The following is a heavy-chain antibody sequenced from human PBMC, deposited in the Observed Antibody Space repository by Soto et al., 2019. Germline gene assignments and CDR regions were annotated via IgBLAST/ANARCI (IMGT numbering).Heavy chain of an antibody. CDR1: GGSINSGDYY. D-gene: IGHD4-17*01. CDR3: ARATVTTYLWFDP. CDR2: IYYSGST. V-gene: IGHV4-30-4*01. J-gene: IGHJ5*02. Sequence: QVQLQESGPGLVKPSQTLSLTCTVSGGSINSGDYYWSWIRQPPGKGLEWIGYIYYSGSTYYNPSLKSRVTISVDTSKNQFSLKLSSVTAADTAVYYCARATVTTYLWFDPWGQGTLVTVSS.